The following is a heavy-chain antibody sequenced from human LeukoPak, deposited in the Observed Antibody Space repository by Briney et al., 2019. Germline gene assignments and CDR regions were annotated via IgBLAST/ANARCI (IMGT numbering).Heavy chain of an antibody. CDR1: GFTFDDYA. J-gene: IGHJ4*02. CDR3: ARERWFGELPFDY. Sequence: GGSLRLSCAASGFTFDDYAMHWVRQAPGKGLEWVSGISWNSGSIGYADSVKGRFTISRDNAKNSLYLQMNSLRAEDTAVYYCARERWFGELPFDYWGQGTLVTVSS. D-gene: IGHD3-10*01. V-gene: IGHV3-9*01. CDR2: ISWNSGSI.